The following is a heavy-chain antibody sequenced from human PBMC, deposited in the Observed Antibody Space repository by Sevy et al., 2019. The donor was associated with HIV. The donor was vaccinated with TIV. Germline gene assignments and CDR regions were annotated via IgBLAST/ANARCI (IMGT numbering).Heavy chain of an antibody. V-gene: IGHV3-74*01. CDR1: GFTFSSYW. J-gene: IGHJ4*02. CDR2: VNSDGSST. CDR3: ARGAAAGTFDY. Sequence: GGSLRLSCAASGFTFSSYWMHWVRQAPGKGLVWVSRVNSDGSSTSYADSVKGRFTISRNNAENTLYLQMNSLRAEDTAVYYCARGAAAGTFDYWGQGTLVTVSS. D-gene: IGHD6-13*01.